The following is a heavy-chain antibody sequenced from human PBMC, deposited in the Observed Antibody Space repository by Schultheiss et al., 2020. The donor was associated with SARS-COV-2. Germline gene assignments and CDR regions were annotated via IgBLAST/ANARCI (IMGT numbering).Heavy chain of an antibody. Sequence: GGSLRLSCAASGFTFSNSGMHWVRQAPGKGLEWVAVISYDGTKKYYGDSVKGRFTVSRDNFNNTLYLQMSSLRGEDTAMYYCAKDRYSGWYDWGQGTLVTVSS. V-gene: IGHV3-30*18. CDR2: ISYDGTKK. CDR3: AKDRYSGWYD. J-gene: IGHJ4*02. D-gene: IGHD6-19*01. CDR1: GFTFSNSG.